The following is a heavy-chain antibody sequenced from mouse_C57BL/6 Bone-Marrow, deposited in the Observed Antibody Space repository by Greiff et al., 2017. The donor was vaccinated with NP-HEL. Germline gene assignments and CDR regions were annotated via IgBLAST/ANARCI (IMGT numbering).Heavy chain of an antibody. CDR2: IDPSDSYT. D-gene: IGHD1-1*01. CDR1: GYTFTSYW. Sequence: VQLQQSGAELVKPGASVKLSCKASGYTFTSYWMQWVKQRPGQGLEWIGEIDPSDSYTNYNQKFKGKATLTVDTSSSTAYMQLSSLTSEDSAVYYCARFITTAPYYAMDYWGQGTSVTVSS. J-gene: IGHJ4*01. V-gene: IGHV1-50*01. CDR3: ARFITTAPYYAMDY.